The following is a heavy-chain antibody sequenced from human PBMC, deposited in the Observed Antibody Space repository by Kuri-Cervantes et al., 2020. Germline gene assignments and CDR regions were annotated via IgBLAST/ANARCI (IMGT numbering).Heavy chain of an antibody. J-gene: IGHJ5*02. CDR3: ARIPTYCSGGSCYYNWFDP. V-gene: IGHV2-70*04. Sequence: SGPTQVKPTQTLTLTCTFSGFSPSTSGMRVSWIRQPPGRALEWLARIDWDDDKFYSTSLKTRLTISKDTSKSQVVLTMTNMDPVDTATYYCARIPTYCSGGSCYYNWFDPWGQGTLVTVSS. CDR2: IDWDDDK. D-gene: IGHD2-15*01. CDR1: GFSPSTSGMR.